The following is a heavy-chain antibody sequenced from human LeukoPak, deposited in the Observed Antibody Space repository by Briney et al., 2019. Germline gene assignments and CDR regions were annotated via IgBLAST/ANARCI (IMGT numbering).Heavy chain of an antibody. CDR2: ISSSGSAI. V-gene: IGHV3-48*04. Sequence: GGSLRLSCAASGFTFSSYSMNWVRQAPGKGLEWVSYISSSGSAIYYADSVKGRFTISRDNSKNSLYLQMNSLRTEDAALYYCAKDVTSSSWNGYFDTWGQGTLVTVSS. CDR3: AKDVTSSSWNGYFDT. CDR1: GFTFSSYS. D-gene: IGHD1-1*01. J-gene: IGHJ4*02.